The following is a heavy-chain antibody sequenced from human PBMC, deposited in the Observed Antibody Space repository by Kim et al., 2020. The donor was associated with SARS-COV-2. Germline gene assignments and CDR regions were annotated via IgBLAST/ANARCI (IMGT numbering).Heavy chain of an antibody. V-gene: IGHV3-7*03. CDR3: ASGIVTPTY. J-gene: IGHJ4*02. Sequence: GGSLRLSCAAFGFTFSHYGMSWVRQAPGKGLELLANIKQDGSEKDYVDSVKGRFSISRDNAKNSLYLQMNSLRAEDTAVYFCASGIVTPTYWGQGTLVTVSS. CDR1: GFTFSHYG. D-gene: IGHD2-21*01. CDR2: IKQDGSEK.